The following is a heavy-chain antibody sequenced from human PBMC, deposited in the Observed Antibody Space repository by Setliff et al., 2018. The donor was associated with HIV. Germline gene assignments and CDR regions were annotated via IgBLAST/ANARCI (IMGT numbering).Heavy chain of an antibody. CDR2: IRSKSFGGAT. J-gene: IGHJ6*03. CDR3: ARAGVVEGYYYYYYMDV. Sequence: GGSLRLSCTASGFTFGDYAMSWVRQAPGKGLEWVGFIRSKSFGGATEYAASVKGRFTISRDYSKSFVYLQMNSLKTEDTAVYYCARAGVVEGYYYYYYMDVWGKGTTVTVSS. CDR1: GFTFGDYA. V-gene: IGHV3-49*04. D-gene: IGHD2-15*01.